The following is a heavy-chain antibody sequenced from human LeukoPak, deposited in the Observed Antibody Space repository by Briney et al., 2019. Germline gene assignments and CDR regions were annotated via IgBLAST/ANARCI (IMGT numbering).Heavy chain of an antibody. CDR1: GGSISSYY. CDR3: ARGVAAAGTVYYFDY. V-gene: IGHV4-59*08. D-gene: IGHD6-13*01. CDR2: IYYSGST. Sequence: PSETLSLTCTVSGGSISSYYWSWIRQPPGKGLEWIGYIYYSGSTNYNPSLKSRVTISVDTSKNQFSLKLSSVTAADTAVYYCARGVAAAGTVYYFDYWGQGTLVTVSS. J-gene: IGHJ4*02.